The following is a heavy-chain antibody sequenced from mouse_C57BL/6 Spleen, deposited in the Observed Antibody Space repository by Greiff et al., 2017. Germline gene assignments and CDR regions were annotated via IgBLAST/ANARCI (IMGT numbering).Heavy chain of an antibody. CDR3: ARGGFEYGRDYAMDY. CDR2: IDPSDSYT. J-gene: IGHJ4*01. Sequence: QVQLQQPGAELVMPGASVKLSCKASGYTFTSYWMPWVKQRPGHCLEWIGAIDPSDSYTNYTQKFKGKSTLTVDKSSSTAYMQLSSLTSEDSAVYYCARGGFEYGRDYAMDYWGQGTSVTVSS. CDR1: GYTFTSYW. D-gene: IGHD1-1*01. V-gene: IGHV1-69*01.